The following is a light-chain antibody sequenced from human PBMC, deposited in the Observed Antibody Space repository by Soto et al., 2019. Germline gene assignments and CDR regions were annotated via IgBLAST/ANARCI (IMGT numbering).Light chain of an antibody. V-gene: IGLV2-14*01. CDR3: RSYTSSSTPVV. J-gene: IGLJ2*01. Sequence: SALTQPASVSGSPGQSITISCTGTSSDVGGYNYVSWYQQHPGKAPKLMIYDVSNRPSGVSNRFSGSKSGKTASLTIAGVQAEDESDYYCRSYTSSSTPVVFGGGTNLTVL. CDR2: DVS. CDR1: SSDVGGYNY.